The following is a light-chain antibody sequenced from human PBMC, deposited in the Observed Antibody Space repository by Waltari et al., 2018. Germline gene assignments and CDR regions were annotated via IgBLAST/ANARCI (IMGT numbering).Light chain of an antibody. V-gene: IGKV3-11*01. CDR3: EQRRDWPIT. CDR1: QSVSSY. Sequence: DIVLTQSPASLSLSPGERATLSCRASQSVSSYLAWYQQKPGQAPRLLIYDASNRATDIPARFSGSGSGTDFTLTISSLEPEDFAVYYCEQRRDWPITFGQGTRLEIK. J-gene: IGKJ5*01. CDR2: DAS.